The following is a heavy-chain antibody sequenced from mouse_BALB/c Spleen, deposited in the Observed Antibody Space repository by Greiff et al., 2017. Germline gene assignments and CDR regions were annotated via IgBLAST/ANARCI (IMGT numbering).Heavy chain of an antibody. Sequence: EVKLMESGGGLVQPGGSRKLSCAASGFTFSSFGMHWVRQAPEKGLEWVAYISSGSSTIYYADTVKGRFTISRDNPKNTLFLQMTSLRSEDTAMYYCAREGYYYDYDPGFAYWGQGTLVTVSA. CDR3: AREGYYYDYDPGFAY. CDR1: GFTFSSFG. J-gene: IGHJ3*01. CDR2: ISSGSSTI. D-gene: IGHD2-4*01. V-gene: IGHV5-17*02.